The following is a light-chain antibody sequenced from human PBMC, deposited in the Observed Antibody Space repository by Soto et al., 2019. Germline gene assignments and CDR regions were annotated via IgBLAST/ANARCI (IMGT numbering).Light chain of an antibody. CDR3: CSYAGSITWYVV. CDR2: EGS. J-gene: IGLJ2*01. CDR1: RSDVGSYNL. V-gene: IGLV2-23*01. Sequence: QSALTQPASVSGSPGQSITISCTGTRSDVGSYNLVSWYQQHPGKAPKLMIYEGSKRPSGVSNRFSGCKSGNTASLTISGLQAEDEADYYCCSYAGSITWYVVFGGGTKLTVL.